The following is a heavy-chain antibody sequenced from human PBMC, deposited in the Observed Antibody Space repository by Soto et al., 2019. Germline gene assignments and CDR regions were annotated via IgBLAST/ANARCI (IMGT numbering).Heavy chain of an antibody. CDR2: INAGNGNT. V-gene: IGHV1-3*01. Sequence: ASVNVSGKASGYTFTSYAMHRVRQAHGQRREWMGWINAGNGNTKYSQKFQGRVTITRDTSASTAYMELSSLRSEDTAVYYCERLATIARCYYGTDVVGQGTTV. D-gene: IGHD5-12*01. CDR3: ERLATIARCYYGTDV. CDR1: GYTFTSYA. J-gene: IGHJ6*02.